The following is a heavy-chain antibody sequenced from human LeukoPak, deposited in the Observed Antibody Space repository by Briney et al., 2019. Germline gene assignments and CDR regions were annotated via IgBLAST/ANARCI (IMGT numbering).Heavy chain of an antibody. J-gene: IGHJ4*02. V-gene: IGHV3-23*01. CDR1: GITLSNYG. D-gene: IGHD3-22*01. CDR3: AKRGVVIRVILVGFHKEAYYFDS. Sequence: GGSLRLSCAVSGITLSNYGMTWVRQAPGKGLEWVAGISDSGGSTNYADSVKGRFTISRDNPKNTLYLQMNSLRAEDTAVYFCAKRGVVIRVILVGFHKEAYYFDSRGQGALVTVSS. CDR2: ISDSGGST.